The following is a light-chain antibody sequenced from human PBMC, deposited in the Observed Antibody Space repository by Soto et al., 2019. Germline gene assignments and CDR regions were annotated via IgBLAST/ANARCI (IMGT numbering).Light chain of an antibody. CDR2: DVN. Sequence: QSALTQPASVSGSPGQSIAISCTGTSNDIGAYRFVSWYQQHPGKAPKLIIYDVNSRPSGVSDRFSGSKSGNTASLAISGLQADDESDDYCSSYTRSTTLVFGGGTKLTVL. CDR1: SNDIGAYRF. V-gene: IGLV2-14*01. J-gene: IGLJ2*01. CDR3: SSYTRSTTLV.